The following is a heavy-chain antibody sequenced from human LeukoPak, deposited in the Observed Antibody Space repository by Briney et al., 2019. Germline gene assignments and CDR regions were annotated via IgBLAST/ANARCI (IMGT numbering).Heavy chain of an antibody. J-gene: IGHJ5*02. CDR1: GYTFTSCA. Sequence: ASVKVSCKASGYTFTSCAMHWVRQAPGQRLEWMGWINAGNGNTKYSQKFQGRVTITRDTSASTAYMELSSLRSEDTAVYYCARDGRSSTSPYWFDPWGQGTLVTVSS. CDR3: ARDGRSSTSPYWFDP. D-gene: IGHD2-2*01. CDR2: INAGNGNT. V-gene: IGHV1-3*01.